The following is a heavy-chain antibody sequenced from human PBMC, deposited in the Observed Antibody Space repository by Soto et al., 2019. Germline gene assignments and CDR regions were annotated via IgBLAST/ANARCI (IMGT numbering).Heavy chain of an antibody. CDR2: IRSKAYGGTT. CDR1: GFTFGDYA. D-gene: IGHD2-2*01. J-gene: IGHJ6*02. Sequence: PGGSLRLSGTASGFTFGDYAMSWVRQAPGKGLEWVGFIRSKAYGGTTEYAASVKGRFTISRDDSKSIAYLQMNSLKTEDTAVYYCTRAKVPAAISLVSYYYYGMDVWGQGTTVTVSS. CDR3: TRAKVPAAISLVSYYYYGMDV. V-gene: IGHV3-49*04.